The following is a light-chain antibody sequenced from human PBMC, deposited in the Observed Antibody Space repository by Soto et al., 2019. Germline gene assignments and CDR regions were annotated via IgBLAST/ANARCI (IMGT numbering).Light chain of an antibody. Sequence: QSALTQPASGSGSPGQAITISCTGTSSDVGGYNFVSWYQQHPGKAPKLMIYEVTNRPSGVSNRFSGSKSGNTASLTISGLQAEDEGDYYCSSYRSSNPGVFGGGTKLTVL. J-gene: IGLJ3*02. CDR2: EVT. V-gene: IGLV2-14*01. CDR3: SSYRSSNPGV. CDR1: SSDVGGYNF.